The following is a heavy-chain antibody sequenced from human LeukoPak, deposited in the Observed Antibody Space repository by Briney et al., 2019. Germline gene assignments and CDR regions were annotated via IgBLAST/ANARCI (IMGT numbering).Heavy chain of an antibody. CDR3: ARYVWGSYPTFEDY. V-gene: IGHV4-59*01. J-gene: IGHJ4*02. D-gene: IGHD3-16*02. CDR2: ISYSGST. Sequence: MPSETLSLTCNDYGGPISSYYWSWIRQPPGKGLECIGYISYSGSTNYNPSLKSPVTISVDTSKNQFSLKLSSVTAADTAVYYCARYVWGSYPTFEDYWGQGTLVTVSS. CDR1: GGPISSYY.